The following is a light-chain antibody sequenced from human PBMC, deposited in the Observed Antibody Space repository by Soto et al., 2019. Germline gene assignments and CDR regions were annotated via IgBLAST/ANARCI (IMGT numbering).Light chain of an antibody. CDR2: GAS. CDR1: QSVSSSY. J-gene: IGKJ2*01. CDR3: QQYGNSRYT. V-gene: IGKV3-20*01. Sequence: EIVLTQSPGTLSLSPGERATLSCRASQSVSSSYLAWYQQRPGQAPRLLIYGASSRATDIPDRFSGSGSGTDFTLTISRLEPEDFAVYYCQQYGNSRYTFGQGTKLEI.